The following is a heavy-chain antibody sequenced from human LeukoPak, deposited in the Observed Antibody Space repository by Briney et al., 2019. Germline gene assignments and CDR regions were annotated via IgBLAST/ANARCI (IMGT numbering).Heavy chain of an antibody. J-gene: IGHJ4*02. CDR3: ARESGSNGFPVDY. D-gene: IGHD2-8*01. CDR1: GGSISSYY. V-gene: IGHV4-59*01. Sequence: SETLSLTCTVSGGSISSYYWTWIRQPPGKGLEWIGYIYYSGSTNYNPSRKSRVIISIDTSKNQFSLKPSSVTAADTAVYYCARESGSNGFPVDYWGQGTLVTVSS. CDR2: IYYSGST.